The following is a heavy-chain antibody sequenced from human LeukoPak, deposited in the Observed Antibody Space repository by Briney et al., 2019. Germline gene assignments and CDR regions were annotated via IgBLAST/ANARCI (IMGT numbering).Heavy chain of an antibody. CDR3: ARIEYQLLGAFDI. V-gene: IGHV3-74*01. CDR2: INSDGSST. D-gene: IGHD2-2*01. J-gene: IGHJ3*02. CDR1: GFTFSSYW. Sequence: GGSLRLSCAASGFTFSSYWVHWVRQAPGKGLVWVSRINSDGSSTSYADSVKGRFTISRDNAKNTLYLQMNSLRAEDTAVYYCARIEYQLLGAFDIWGQGTMVTVSS.